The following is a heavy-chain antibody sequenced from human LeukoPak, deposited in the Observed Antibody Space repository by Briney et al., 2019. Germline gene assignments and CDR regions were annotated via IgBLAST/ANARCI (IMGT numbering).Heavy chain of an antibody. D-gene: IGHD3-10*01. CDR3: AKAQGIYGSGSYYIIHGMDV. CDR1: GFTFRDYG. Sequence: GGSLRLSCAASGFTFRDYGMHWVRQAPGKGLEWVSLIRFDGTDKYYANSVKGRFTISRDNSKNTLYLQMNSLRAEDTAVYYCAKAQGIYGSGSYYIIHGMDVWGQGTTVTVSS. CDR2: IRFDGTDK. J-gene: IGHJ6*02. V-gene: IGHV3-30*02.